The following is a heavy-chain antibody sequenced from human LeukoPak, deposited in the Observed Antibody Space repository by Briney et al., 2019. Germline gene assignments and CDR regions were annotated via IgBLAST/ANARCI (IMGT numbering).Heavy chain of an antibody. CDR2: IYPGDSDT. J-gene: IGHJ4*02. CDR3: ARGRGYSGTYFWDYFDY. Sequence: PGESLKISRKGSGYSFTSYWIGWVRQMPGKGLEWMGIIYPGDSDTRYSPSFQGQVTISADKSISTAYLQWSSLKASDTAMYYCARGRGYSGTYFWDYFDYWGQGTLVTVSS. D-gene: IGHD1-26*01. CDR1: GYSFTSYW. V-gene: IGHV5-51*01.